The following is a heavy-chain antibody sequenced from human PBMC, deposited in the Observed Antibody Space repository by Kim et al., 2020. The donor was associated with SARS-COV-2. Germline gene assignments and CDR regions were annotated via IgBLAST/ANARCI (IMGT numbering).Heavy chain of an antibody. CDR2: ISWNSGSI. V-gene: IGHV3-9*01. Sequence: GGSLRLSCAASGFTFDDYAMHWVRQAPGKGLEWVSVISWNSGSIGYADSVNGRFTISRDNAKNSLYLQMNSLRAEDTALYYCANSAVAGTFYYYGMYVWGQGTTVTVSS. D-gene: IGHD6-13*01. CDR3: ANSAVAGTFYYYGMYV. J-gene: IGHJ6*02. CDR1: GFTFDDYA.